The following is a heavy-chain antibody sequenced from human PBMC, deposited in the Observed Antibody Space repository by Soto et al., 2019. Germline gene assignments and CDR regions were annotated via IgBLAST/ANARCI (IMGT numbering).Heavy chain of an antibody. CDR3: ARQVGQLASFDN. V-gene: IGHV4-59*08. Sequence: SETLSLTCTVSGASISNYYWNWIRQSPGKGLEWIGHIYYSGTTNYNPSLKSRVSISVDTSKNQFSLKLTSVTAADTAVYYCARQVGQLASFDNWGQGTLVTV. D-gene: IGHD3-16*01. CDR2: IYYSGTT. CDR1: GASISNYY. J-gene: IGHJ4*02.